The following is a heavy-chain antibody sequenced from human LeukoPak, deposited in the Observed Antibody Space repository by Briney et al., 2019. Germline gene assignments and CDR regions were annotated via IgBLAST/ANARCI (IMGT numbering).Heavy chain of an antibody. V-gene: IGHV4-59*01. CDR1: GGSISIYY. J-gene: IGHJ6*02. D-gene: IGHD3-10*01. Sequence: SETLSLTRTFSGGSISIYYWSCIRQPPRKGLECIGYIYYSGSTNYNPSLKSRVTISVDTSKNQFSLKMSSVAAADTAVYYCARFAVTRLLWFGDYYYYYGMDVWGQGTTVTVSS. CDR2: IYYSGST. CDR3: ARFAVTRLLWFGDYYYYYGMDV.